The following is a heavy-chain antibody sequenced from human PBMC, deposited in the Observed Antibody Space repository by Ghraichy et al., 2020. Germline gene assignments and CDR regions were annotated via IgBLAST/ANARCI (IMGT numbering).Heavy chain of an antibody. D-gene: IGHD3-10*01. J-gene: IGHJ3*02. CDR2: ISRSSSTI. Sequence: GGSLRLSCAASGFTFSSYSMNWVRQAPGKGLEWVATISRSSSTIFYADSVKGRFTISRDNVKNSLLLQMNSLRDEDTAVYYCAVKRGWFGESLDAFDISGQGTLVPVSS. V-gene: IGHV3-48*02. CDR1: GFTFSSYS. CDR3: AVKRGWFGESLDAFDI.